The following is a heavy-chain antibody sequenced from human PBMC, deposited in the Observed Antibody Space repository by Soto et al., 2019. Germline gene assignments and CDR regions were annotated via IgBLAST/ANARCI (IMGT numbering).Heavy chain of an antibody. J-gene: IGHJ3*02. CDR3: ARGRWGPGAFDI. CDR1: GFTFSSYD. D-gene: IGHD2-21*02. CDR2: IGTAGDT. Sequence: GGSLRLSCAASGFTFSSYDMHWVRQATGKGLEWVSAIGTAGDTHYPGSVKGRFTISRENAKNSLYLQMNSLRAEDTAVYYCARGRWGPGAFDIWGQGTMVTVSS. V-gene: IGHV3-13*01.